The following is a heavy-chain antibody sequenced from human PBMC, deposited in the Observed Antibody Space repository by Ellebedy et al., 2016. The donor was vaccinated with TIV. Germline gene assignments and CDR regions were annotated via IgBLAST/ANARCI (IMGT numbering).Heavy chain of an antibody. D-gene: IGHD1-26*01. J-gene: IGHJ4*02. CDR2: IYSGGNT. CDR3: AKDMTWEVLRPFDY. CDR1: GFTVSSNY. V-gene: IGHV3-53*05. Sequence: GESLKISCAASGFTVSSNYMSWVRQAPGKGLEWVSVIYSGGNTYYADSVKGRFTISRDNAKNSLYLQMNSLRAEDTDLYYCAKDMTWEVLRPFDYWGQGTLVTVSS.